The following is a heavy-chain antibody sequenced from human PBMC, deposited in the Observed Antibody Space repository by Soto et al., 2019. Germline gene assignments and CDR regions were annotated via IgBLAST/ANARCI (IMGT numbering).Heavy chain of an antibody. Sequence: PGESLKISCRDSGYNFGRYWISWVRQMPGKGLEWMGRIDPSDSSAKYSPPFQGHVTISVDKSISTAYLQWSSLKASDTAMYFCARRDDSNAYYSLVVWGQGTLVTSPQ. D-gene: IGHD3-22*01. V-gene: IGHV5-10-1*01. CDR1: GYNFGRYW. J-gene: IGHJ4*02. CDR3: ARRDDSNAYYSLVV. CDR2: IDPSDSSA.